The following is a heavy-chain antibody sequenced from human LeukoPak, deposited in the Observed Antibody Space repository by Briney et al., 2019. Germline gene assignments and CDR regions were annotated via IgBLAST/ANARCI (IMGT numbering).Heavy chain of an antibody. CDR2: ISSSSSTI. CDR1: GFTFSSYS. D-gene: IGHD1-26*01. Sequence: GRSLRLSCAASGFTFSSYSMNWVRQAPGKGLEWVSYISSSSSTIYYADSVKGRFTISRDNAKNSLYQQMNSLKDEDTAVYYCARVVGGSFGDYWGQGTLVTVSS. V-gene: IGHV3-48*02. J-gene: IGHJ4*02. CDR3: ARVVGGSFGDY.